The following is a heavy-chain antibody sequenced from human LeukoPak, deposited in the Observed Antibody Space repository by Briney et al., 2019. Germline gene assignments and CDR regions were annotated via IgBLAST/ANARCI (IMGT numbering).Heavy chain of an antibody. CDR2: IIPILGIA. Sequence: GASVKVSCKASGGTFSSYAISWVRQAPGQGLEWMGRIIPILGIANYAQKFQGRVTITADKSTSTAYMELSSLRSEDTAVYYCAREEEGDAFDIWGQGTMVTVSP. V-gene: IGHV1-69*04. J-gene: IGHJ3*02. CDR1: GGTFSSYA. CDR3: AREEEGDAFDI.